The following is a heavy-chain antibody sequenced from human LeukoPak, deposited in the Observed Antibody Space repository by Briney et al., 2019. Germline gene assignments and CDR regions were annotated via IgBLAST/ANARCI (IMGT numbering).Heavy chain of an antibody. CDR2: IIPIFGTA. Sequence: GASVKVSCKASGYTFTSYGISWVRQAPGQGLEWMGGIIPIFGTANYAQKFQGRVTITTDESTSTAYMELSSLRSEDTAVYYCARGRPPREYWGQGTLVTVSS. CDR1: GYTFTSYG. CDR3: ARGRPPREY. V-gene: IGHV1-69*05. J-gene: IGHJ4*02.